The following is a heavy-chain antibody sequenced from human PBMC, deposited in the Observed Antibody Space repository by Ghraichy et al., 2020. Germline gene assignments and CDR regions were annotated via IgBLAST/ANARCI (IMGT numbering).Heavy chain of an antibody. CDR1: GGSISSSTYY. J-gene: IGHJ4*02. V-gene: IGHV4-39*01. CDR2: IYYGGNT. Sequence: SETLSLTCTVSGGSISSSTYYWAWIRQPPGKGLEWIGSIYYGGNTFYNPPLKSRVTISVDSSKNHFSLRLSSVTAADTAVFYCARHQTNYYGSGSPFDGWGRGAMVTVSS. D-gene: IGHD3-10*01. CDR3: ARHQTNYYGSGSPFDG.